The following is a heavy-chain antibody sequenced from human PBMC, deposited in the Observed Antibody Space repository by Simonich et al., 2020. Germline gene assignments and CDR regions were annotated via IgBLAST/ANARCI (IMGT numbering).Heavy chain of an antibody. CDR3: ARWIAVAGTGAYGMDV. V-gene: IGHV3-21*01. D-gene: IGHD6-19*01. Sequence: EVQLVESGGGLVKPEGSLRLSCAASGFTFSSYSMNWVRQAPGKGLEWVSSISSSSSYIYYADSVKGRFPISRDNAKNSLYLQMNRLRAEDTAVYYCARWIAVAGTGAYGMDVWGQGTTVTVSS. CDR1: GFTFSSYS. J-gene: IGHJ6*02. CDR2: ISSSSSYI.